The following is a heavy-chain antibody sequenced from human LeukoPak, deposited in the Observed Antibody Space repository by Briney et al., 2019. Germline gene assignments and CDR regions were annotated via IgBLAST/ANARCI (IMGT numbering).Heavy chain of an antibody. CDR3: AKVGGKQQLVSYYYYMDV. V-gene: IGHV3-23*01. D-gene: IGHD6-13*01. CDR2: ISGSGGST. J-gene: IGHJ6*03. CDR1: GFTFSSYV. Sequence: PGGSLSLSCAASGFTFSSYVMSWVRQAPGRGLEWVSAISGSGGSTYYADSVKGLFTISRDNTKNTLYLQMNSLRAEDTAVYYCAKVGGKQQLVSYYYYMDVWGKGTTVTVSS.